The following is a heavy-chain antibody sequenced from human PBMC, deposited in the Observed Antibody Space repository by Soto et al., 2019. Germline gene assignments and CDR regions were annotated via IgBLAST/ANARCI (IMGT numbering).Heavy chain of an antibody. J-gene: IGHJ3*02. Sequence: SPTLSLTCAISGDSVSSNSAAWNWIRQSPSRGLEWLGRTYYRSKWYNDYAVSVKSRITINPDTSKNQFSLQLNSVTPEDTAVYYCARSIAVAGTRAFDIWGQGTMVTVSS. CDR3: ARSIAVAGTRAFDI. CDR2: TYYRSKWYN. D-gene: IGHD6-19*01. CDR1: GDSVSSNSAA. V-gene: IGHV6-1*01.